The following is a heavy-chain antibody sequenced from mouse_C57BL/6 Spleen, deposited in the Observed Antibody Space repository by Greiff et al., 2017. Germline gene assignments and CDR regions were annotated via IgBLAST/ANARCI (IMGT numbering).Heavy chain of an antibody. CDR1: GYAFSSSW. Sequence: VKLMESGPELVKPGASVKISCKASGYAFSSSWMNWVKQRPGKGLEWIGRIYPGDGDTNYNGKFKGKATLTADKSSSTAYMQLSSLTSEDSAVYFCARGSIYYDYDYAMDYWGQGTSVTVSS. CDR3: ARGSIYYDYDYAMDY. V-gene: IGHV1-82*01. D-gene: IGHD2-4*01. J-gene: IGHJ4*01. CDR2: IYPGDGDT.